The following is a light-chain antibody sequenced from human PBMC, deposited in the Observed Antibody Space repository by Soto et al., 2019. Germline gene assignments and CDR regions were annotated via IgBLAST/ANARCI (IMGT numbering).Light chain of an antibody. CDR2: KAS. Sequence: DIQMTQSPSTLTGSLGDRAAITCRASQTISSWLAWYQQKPGKAPKLMIYKASTLKSGVPSRFSGSGSWTEFTLTIISLHPDHFATYYCQQYNSSFGGGTKVDIK. CDR3: QQYNSS. CDR1: QTISSW. V-gene: IGKV1-5*03. J-gene: IGKJ4*01.